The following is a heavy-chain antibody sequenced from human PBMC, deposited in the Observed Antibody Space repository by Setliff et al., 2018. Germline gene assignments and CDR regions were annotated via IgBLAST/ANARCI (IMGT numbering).Heavy chain of an antibody. CDR1: GGSISSDSHY. V-gene: IGHV4-61*09. Sequence: SETLSLTCTVSGGSISSDSHYWGWVRQPAGKGLELIGQIYISGSTNFTPSLKSRVTISLDTSKNQFSLNLTSVTAADTAIYYCARASSGWYSAYYYYMDVWGKGTTVTVSS. D-gene: IGHD6-19*01. J-gene: IGHJ6*03. CDR3: ARASSGWYSAYYYYMDV. CDR2: IYISGST.